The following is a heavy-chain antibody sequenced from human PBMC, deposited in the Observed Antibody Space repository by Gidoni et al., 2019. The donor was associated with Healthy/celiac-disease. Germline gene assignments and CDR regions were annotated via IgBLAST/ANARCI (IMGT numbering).Heavy chain of an antibody. J-gene: IGHJ4*02. V-gene: IGHV4-38-2*01. D-gene: IGHD3-22*01. CDR2: IYHSGST. CDR1: GYSISSGYY. Sequence: QVQLQESGPGLVKPSETLSLTCAVSGYSISSGYYWGWIRQPPGKGLEWIGSIYHSGSTYSNPSLKSRVTISVDTSKNQFSLKLSSVTAADTAVYYCARSPSYYDSSGYYVYWGQGTLVTVSS. CDR3: ARSPSYYDSSGYYVY.